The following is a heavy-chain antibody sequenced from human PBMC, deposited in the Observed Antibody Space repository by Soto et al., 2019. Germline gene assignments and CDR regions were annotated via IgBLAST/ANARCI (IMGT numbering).Heavy chain of an antibody. CDR2: VSSVGDST. CDR3: VRGKYSGSYFFDY. V-gene: IGHV3-74*01. Sequence: EVQLVESGGGLVQPGGSLRLSCEASGFSFSDDWMHWVRQAPGKGLVWVSSVSSVGDSTDYADSVKGRFTISRDNAKNTLYLQMNSQGSEDTAVYYCVRGKYSGSYFFDYWGQGTLVTVSS. CDR1: GFSFSDDW. D-gene: IGHD1-26*01. J-gene: IGHJ4*02.